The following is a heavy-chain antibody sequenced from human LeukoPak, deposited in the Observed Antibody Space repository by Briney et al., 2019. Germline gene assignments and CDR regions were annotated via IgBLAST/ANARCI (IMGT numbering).Heavy chain of an antibody. CDR1: GYTFTNYY. CDR3: AKIVGASNGYFDY. J-gene: IGHJ4*02. Sequence: ASVKVSCKASGYTFTNYYIHWVRQAPGQGLEWMGLINPSIGTTSYAQKFQGRVTMTRDTSTSTVYMELSSLRSEDTAVYYCAKIVGASNGYFDYWGQGTQVTVSS. D-gene: IGHD1-26*01. CDR2: INPSIGTT. V-gene: IGHV1-46*01.